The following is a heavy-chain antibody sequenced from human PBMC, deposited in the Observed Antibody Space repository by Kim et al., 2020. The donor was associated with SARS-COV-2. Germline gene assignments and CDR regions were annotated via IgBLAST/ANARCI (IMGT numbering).Heavy chain of an antibody. CDR1: GYTLTELS. V-gene: IGHV1-24*01. CDR2: FDPEDGET. Sequence: GSVKVSCKVSGYTLTELSMHWVRQAPGKGLEWMGGFDPEDGETIYAQKFQGRVTMTEDTSTDTAYMELSSLRSEDTAVYYCATTYGSYGDDPWGYWGQGTLVTVSS. D-gene: IGHD4-17*01. CDR3: ATTYGSYGDDPWGY. J-gene: IGHJ4*02.